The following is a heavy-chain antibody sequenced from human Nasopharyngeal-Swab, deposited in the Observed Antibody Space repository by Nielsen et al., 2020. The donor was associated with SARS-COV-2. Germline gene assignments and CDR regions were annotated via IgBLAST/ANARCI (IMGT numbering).Heavy chain of an antibody. V-gene: IGHV4-34*01. D-gene: IGHD1-26*01. Sequence: SETLSLTCSVSGGSFNGFYWNWIRQPPGKGLEWIGEINHNERTNCNPSLKSRVTMLVDTSNNQVSLKLSSVTAADTAVYFCARVGRVGDAFTGLDVWGQGTTVTVSS. CDR3: ARVGRVGDAFTGLDV. J-gene: IGHJ6*02. CDR2: INHNERT. CDR1: GGSFNGFY.